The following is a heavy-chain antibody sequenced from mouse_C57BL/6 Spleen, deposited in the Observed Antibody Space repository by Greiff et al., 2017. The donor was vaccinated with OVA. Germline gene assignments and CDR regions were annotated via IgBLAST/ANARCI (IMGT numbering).Heavy chain of an antibody. D-gene: IGHD1-1*01. Sequence: QVQLQQPGAELVRPGTSVKLSCKASGYTFTSYWMHWVKQRPGQGLEWIGVIDPSDSYTNYNQKFKGKATLTVDTSSSTAYMQLSSLTSEDSAVYYCARVPTTVGSSYGYWGQGTTLTVSS. CDR3: ARVPTTVGSSYGY. V-gene: IGHV1-59*01. CDR2: IDPSDSYT. J-gene: IGHJ2*01. CDR1: GYTFTSYW.